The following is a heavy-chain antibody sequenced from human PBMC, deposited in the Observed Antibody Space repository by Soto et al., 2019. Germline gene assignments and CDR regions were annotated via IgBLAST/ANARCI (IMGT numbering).Heavy chain of an antibody. CDR3: ARDSSRSEFDP. CDR2: ISYDGSNK. J-gene: IGHJ5*02. Sequence: PWGSLRLSCAASGFTFSSYAMHWVRQAPGKGLEWVAVISYDGSNKYYADSVKGRFTISRDNSKNTLYLQMNSLRAEDTAVYYCARDSSRSEFDPWGQGTLVTVSS. V-gene: IGHV3-30-3*01. D-gene: IGHD6-13*01. CDR1: GFTFSSYA.